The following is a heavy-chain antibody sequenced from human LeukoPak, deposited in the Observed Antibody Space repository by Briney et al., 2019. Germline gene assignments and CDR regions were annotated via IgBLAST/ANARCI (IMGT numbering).Heavy chain of an antibody. CDR2: INPSGGST. D-gene: IGHD2-2*01. V-gene: IGHV1-46*01. CDR1: GYTFTSYY. Sequence: ASVKVSCKASGYTFTSYYMHWVRQAPGQGLEWMGIINPSGGSTSYAQKFQGRVTMTRDTSISTAYMELSRLRSDDTAVYYCARESERGEQYCSSTSCPLRYWGQGTLVTVSS. CDR3: ARESERGEQYCSSTSCPLRY. J-gene: IGHJ4*02.